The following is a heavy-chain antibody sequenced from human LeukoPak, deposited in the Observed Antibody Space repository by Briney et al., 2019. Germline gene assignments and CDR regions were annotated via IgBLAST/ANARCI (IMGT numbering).Heavy chain of an antibody. J-gene: IGHJ5*02. CDR1: GGSISSSSYY. D-gene: IGHD1-26*01. Sequence: SETLSLTCTVSGGSISSSSYYWGWIRQPPGKGLEWIGYIYYSGSTNYNPSLKSRVTISVDTSKNQFSLKLSSVTAADTAVYYCARGSPNSQRFDPWGQGTLVTVSS. V-gene: IGHV4-61*05. CDR2: IYYSGST. CDR3: ARGSPNSQRFDP.